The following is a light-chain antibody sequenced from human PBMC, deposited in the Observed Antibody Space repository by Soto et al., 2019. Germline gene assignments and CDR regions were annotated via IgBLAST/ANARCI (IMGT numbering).Light chain of an antibody. CDR3: SSYAGRYTYV. Sequence: QSVLTQPRSVSGSPGQSVTISCTGTSSDVGAYNYVSWYQQHPGKAPKVMIYDGSQRPSGVPDRFSGSKSGNTASLTISGLQAEDEADYYCSSYAGRYTYVFGTGTQLAVL. J-gene: IGLJ1*01. V-gene: IGLV2-11*01. CDR2: DGS. CDR1: SSDVGAYNY.